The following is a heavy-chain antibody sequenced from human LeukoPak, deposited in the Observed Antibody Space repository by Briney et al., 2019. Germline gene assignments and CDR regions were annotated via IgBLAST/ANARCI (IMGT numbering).Heavy chain of an antibody. CDR2: INYSGST. J-gene: IGHJ5*02. Sequence: SETLSLTCTVSGGSMSSSSYYWGWIRQPPGKGLEWIGRINYSGSTSCNPSLKSRGTMSGDTSKNKFSLEVSAVTAADRVAYYCASYRVGTMKPTWGQGMLVTVSS. CDR1: GGSMSSSSYY. D-gene: IGHD3-22*01. CDR3: ASYRVGTMKPT. V-gene: IGHV4-39*01.